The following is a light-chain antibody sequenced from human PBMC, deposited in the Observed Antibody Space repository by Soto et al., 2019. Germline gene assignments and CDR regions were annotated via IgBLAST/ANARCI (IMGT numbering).Light chain of an antibody. CDR3: QQRRNWT. CDR1: QSVSSY. CDR2: DAS. J-gene: IGKJ4*01. V-gene: IGKV3-11*01. Sequence: EIVLTQSPATLSLSPGERATLSCRASQSVSSYLAWYQQKPGQAPRLLIYDASNRATGIPARFSGSGSGTDFTLNISSLEPEDFAVYYCQQRRNWTFGGGTKVEIK.